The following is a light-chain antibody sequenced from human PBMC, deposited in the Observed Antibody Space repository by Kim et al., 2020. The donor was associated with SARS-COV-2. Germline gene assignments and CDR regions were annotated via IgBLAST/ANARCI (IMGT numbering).Light chain of an antibody. V-gene: IGKV4-1*01. CDR3: QQYYSTPYT. CDR1: QTVLYTSNNKNY. Sequence: DIVMTQSPDSLAVSLGERATINCKSSQTVLYTSNNKNYLTWYQQKSGQPPKLLIYWASTRESGVPDRFSGSGSGTDFTLTISSLQAEDVGVYYCQQYYSTPYTFGQGTKLEI. J-gene: IGKJ2*01. CDR2: WAS.